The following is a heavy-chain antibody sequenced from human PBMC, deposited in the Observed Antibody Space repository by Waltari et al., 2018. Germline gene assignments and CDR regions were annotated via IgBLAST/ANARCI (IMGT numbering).Heavy chain of an antibody. CDR1: GFRFGDYW. CDR3: ARKAGSGYPYGPFYYDN. J-gene: IGHJ4*02. Sequence: EVHLAESGGGVVQPGGSLRLSCTGSGFRFGDYWMHWVRQAPGKGLEWVSWINVDVGYISYGDSVKGRFTISRDNAKNTVFLQLNSMSADDTTVYFCARKAGSGYPYGPFYYDNWGQGTLVTVSS. D-gene: IGHD5-12*01. V-gene: IGHV3-74*01. CDR2: INVDVGYI.